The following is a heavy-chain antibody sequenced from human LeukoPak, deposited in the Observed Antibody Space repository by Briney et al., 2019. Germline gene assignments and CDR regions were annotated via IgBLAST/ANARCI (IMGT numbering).Heavy chain of an antibody. J-gene: IGHJ3*02. CDR1: GYTLTIYG. V-gene: IGHV1-18*01. Sequence: ASVRVSCKASGYTLTIYGISWVRQAPGQELVCLGWTNTYNGNTNYAQNFQGRVTMTIDTSTNTAYMELRSLRSDDTAVYYCVRVSSSRGKLDAFDIWGQGTMVTVSS. D-gene: IGHD6-6*01. CDR3: VRVSSSRGKLDAFDI. CDR2: TNTYNGNT.